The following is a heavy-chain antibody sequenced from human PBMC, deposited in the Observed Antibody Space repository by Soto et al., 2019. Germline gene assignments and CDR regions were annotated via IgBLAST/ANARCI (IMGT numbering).Heavy chain of an antibody. CDR3: TRHASPYSSSRYARVVDY. D-gene: IGHD6-13*01. Sequence: PGGSLRLSCAASGFTFSGSAMHWVRQASGKGLEWVGRIRSKANSYATAYAASVKGRFTISRDDSKNTAYLQMNSLKTEDTAVYYCTRHASPYSSSRYARVVDYWGQGTQVTVSS. V-gene: IGHV3-73*01. CDR1: GFTFSGSA. J-gene: IGHJ4*02. CDR2: IRSKANSYAT.